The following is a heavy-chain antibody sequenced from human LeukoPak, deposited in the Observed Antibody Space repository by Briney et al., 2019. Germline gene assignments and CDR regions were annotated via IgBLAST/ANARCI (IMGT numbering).Heavy chain of an antibody. J-gene: IGHJ4*02. D-gene: IGHD5-12*01. CDR1: GYTLTELS. CDR3: ARDRGYMGNVYYFDY. V-gene: IGHV1-24*01. CDR2: FDPGDGET. Sequence: WASVKVSCKVSGYTLTELSMHWVRQAPGKGLEWMGGFDPGDGETIYAQKFQGRVTMTEDTSTDTAYIELSSLRSDDTAVYYCARDRGYMGNVYYFDYWGQGPLVTVSS.